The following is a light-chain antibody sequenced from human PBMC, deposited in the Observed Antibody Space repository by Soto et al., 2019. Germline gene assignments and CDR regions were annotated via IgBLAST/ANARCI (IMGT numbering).Light chain of an antibody. V-gene: IGLV2-14*01. J-gene: IGLJ1*01. CDR2: DVS. CDR1: SSDVGGYNY. Sequence: QSALTQPASVSGSPGQSITISCTGTSSDVGGYNYVSWYQQHPVKAPKLMIYDVSNRPSGVSNRFSGSKSGNTASLTISGLQAEDEADYYRSSYTSSSTLRVFGTGTKLTVL. CDR3: SSYTSSSTLRV.